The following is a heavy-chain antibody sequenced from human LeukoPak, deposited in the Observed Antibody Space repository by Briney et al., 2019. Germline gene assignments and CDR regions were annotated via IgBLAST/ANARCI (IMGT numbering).Heavy chain of an antibody. J-gene: IGHJ6*03. D-gene: IGHD2-15*01. Sequence: PGGSLRLSCAASGFTFSSYGMHWVRQAPGKGPEWVAFIRYDGSNKYYADSVKGRFTISRDNSKNTLYLQMNSLRAEDTAVYYCAKDGYCSGGSCYSGWYYYYYMDVWGKGTTVTVSS. CDR2: IRYDGSNK. CDR3: AKDGYCSGGSCYSGWYYYYYMDV. CDR1: GFTFSSYG. V-gene: IGHV3-30*02.